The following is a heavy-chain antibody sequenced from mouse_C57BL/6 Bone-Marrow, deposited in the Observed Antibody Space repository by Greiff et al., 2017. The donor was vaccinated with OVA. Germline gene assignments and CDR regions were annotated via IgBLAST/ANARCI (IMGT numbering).Heavy chain of an antibody. CDR2: IDPENGDT. J-gene: IGHJ3*01. CDR1: GFNIKDDY. Sequence: VQLKESGAELVRPGASVKLSCTASGFNIKDDYMHWVKQRPEQGLEWIGWIDPENGDTEYASKFQGKATITADTSSNTAYLQRSSLTSEDTAVYYGTTKKSYGLFAYWGQGTLVTVSA. V-gene: IGHV14-4*01. D-gene: IGHD1-1*01. CDR3: TTKKSYGLFAY.